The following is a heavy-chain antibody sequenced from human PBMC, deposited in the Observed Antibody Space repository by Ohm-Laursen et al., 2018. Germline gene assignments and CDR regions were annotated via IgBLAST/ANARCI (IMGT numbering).Heavy chain of an antibody. Sequence: SLRLSCSASGFTFSSYWMHWIRQAPGKGLECISYISTGGSITYYADSVKGRFTISRDNAKKSLYLQMNSLRAEDTAVYYCARGTRGPDYWGQGTLVTVSS. V-gene: IGHV3-11*01. D-gene: IGHD5-12*01. CDR1: GFTFSSYW. CDR3: ARGTRGPDY. CDR2: ISTGGSIT. J-gene: IGHJ4*02.